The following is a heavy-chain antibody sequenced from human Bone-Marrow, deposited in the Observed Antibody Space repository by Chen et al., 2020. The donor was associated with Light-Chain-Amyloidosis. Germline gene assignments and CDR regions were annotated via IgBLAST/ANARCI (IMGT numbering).Heavy chain of an antibody. J-gene: IGHJ4*02. Sequence: QVQLQESGPGLVKPSETLSLTCSVSGGSFTSYHWSWIRQPPGKGLEWIGYIYHSGSTNYNPCLKSRVTISIEKSNNQFSLNLRSVTAADTAVYYCSGHYYDSNAYYTFDYWGQGALVSVSS. CDR3: SGHYYDSNAYYTFDY. CDR2: IYHSGST. V-gene: IGHV4-59*01. CDR1: GGSFTSYH. D-gene: IGHD3-22*01.